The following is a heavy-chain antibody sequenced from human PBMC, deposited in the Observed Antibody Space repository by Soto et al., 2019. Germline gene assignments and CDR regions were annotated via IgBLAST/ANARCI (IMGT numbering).Heavy chain of an antibody. CDR1: GFTFSSYS. CDR3: ASFLDPLCSGGSCYGAFDI. D-gene: IGHD2-15*01. CDR2: ISSSSSYI. Sequence: PGGSLRLSCAASGFTFSSYSMNWVRQAPGKGLEWDSSISSSSSYIYYADSVKGRFTNSRDNAKNSLYLQMNSLRAEDTAVYYCASFLDPLCSGGSCYGAFDIWGQGTMVTVSS. J-gene: IGHJ3*02. V-gene: IGHV3-21*01.